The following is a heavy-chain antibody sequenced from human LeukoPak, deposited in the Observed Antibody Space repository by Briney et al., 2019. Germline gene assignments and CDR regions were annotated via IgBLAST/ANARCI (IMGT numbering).Heavy chain of an antibody. CDR2: IYYSGTT. V-gene: IGHV4-59*08. CDR3: ARMNAFDI. J-gene: IGHJ3*02. Sequence: SETLSLICSVSGGSMSTYYWSWIRQPPGKGLEWIGFIYYSGTTNYTPSLKSRVTISLDTSSDRFSLKLSSVTAADTAVYYCARMNAFDIWGQGTMVTVSS. CDR1: GGSMSTYY.